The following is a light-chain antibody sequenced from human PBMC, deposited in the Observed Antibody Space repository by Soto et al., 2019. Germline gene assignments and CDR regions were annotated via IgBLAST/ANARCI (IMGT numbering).Light chain of an antibody. CDR1: SSDVGGYNY. Sequence: QSVLTQPASVSGSPGQSITISCTGTSSDVGGYNYVSWYQQHPGKAPKLMIYDVSNRPSGVSNRFSGSQSGNTASLTISGLQAEDEADYYCSSYTSSSTLSVFGTGTKLTVL. CDR2: DVS. V-gene: IGLV2-14*01. CDR3: SSYTSSSTLSV. J-gene: IGLJ1*01.